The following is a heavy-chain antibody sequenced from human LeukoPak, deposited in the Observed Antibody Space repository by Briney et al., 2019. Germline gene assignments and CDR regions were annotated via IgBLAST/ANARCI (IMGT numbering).Heavy chain of an antibody. V-gene: IGHV3-21*01. J-gene: IGHJ5*02. D-gene: IGHD3-22*01. CDR3: ARGGNYYDSSGYLKFDP. CDR1: GFTFSIYS. CDR2: ISMSSSYI. Sequence: GGSLRLSCAASGFTFSIYSMNCVREAPGKGLECGSYISMSSSYIYYDYSVKGRCTSARDNDKNSLYLQIHSLRAEDTAVYYGARGGNYYDSSGYLKFDPWGQRTLVRVSS.